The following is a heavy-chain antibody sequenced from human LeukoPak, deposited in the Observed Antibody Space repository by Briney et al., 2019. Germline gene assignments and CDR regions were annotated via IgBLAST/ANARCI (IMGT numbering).Heavy chain of an antibody. CDR3: ARPRLPYCSGGSCYGFDY. V-gene: IGHV3-23*01. J-gene: IGHJ4*02. CDR1: GLTFNSYA. Sequence: GGSLRLSCATSGLTFNSYAMNWVRQAPGKGLEWVSGISGSGGSTYYADSVKGRFTISRDNSKNTLYLQMNSLRAEDTAVYYCARPRLPYCSGGSCYGFDYWGQGTLVTVSS. CDR2: ISGSGGST. D-gene: IGHD2-15*01.